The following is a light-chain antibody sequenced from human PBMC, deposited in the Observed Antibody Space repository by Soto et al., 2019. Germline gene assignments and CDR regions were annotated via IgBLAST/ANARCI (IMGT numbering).Light chain of an antibody. V-gene: IGKV1-5*03. CDR3: QQYNSYSLT. Sequence: DIQMTQSPSTLSASVGDRVTITCRASQSISSWLAWYQQKPGKAPKLLIYKASGLESGVPSRFSGSGSGTEFTLTISSLRPDDSATYYCQQYNSYSLTCGQGTKVVIK. CDR2: KAS. CDR1: QSISSW. J-gene: IGKJ1*01.